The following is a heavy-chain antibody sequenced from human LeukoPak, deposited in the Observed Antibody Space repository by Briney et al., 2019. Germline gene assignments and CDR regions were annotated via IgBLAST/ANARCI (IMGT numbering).Heavy chain of an antibody. CDR1: GGSFSGYY. CDR3: ARCKRGVNGVCPKGLDY. V-gene: IGHV4-34*01. D-gene: IGHD2-8*01. Sequence: SETLSLTCAVYGGSFSGYYWSWIRQPPGKGLEWIGEINHSGSTNYNPSLKSRVTISVDTSKNQFSLKLSSVTAADTAAYYCARCKRGVNGVCPKGLDYWGQGTLVTVSS. CDR2: INHSGST. J-gene: IGHJ4*02.